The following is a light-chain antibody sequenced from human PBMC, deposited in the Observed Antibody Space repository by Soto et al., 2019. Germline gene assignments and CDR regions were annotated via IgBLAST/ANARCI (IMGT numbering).Light chain of an antibody. Sequence: DIQMTQSPSTLSASVGDRVTITCRASQSISSWLAWYQQKPGKAPKLLIYEASRLQSGVPSRFSGSGSGTEFALTISSLQPDDFATYYCQQYNSYPETFGRGTKVEIK. CDR3: QQYNSYPET. CDR1: QSISSW. CDR2: EAS. V-gene: IGKV1-5*03. J-gene: IGKJ1*01.